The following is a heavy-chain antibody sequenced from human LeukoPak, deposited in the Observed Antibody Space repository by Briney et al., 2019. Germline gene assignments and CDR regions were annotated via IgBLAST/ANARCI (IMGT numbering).Heavy chain of an antibody. CDR2: ISSSSGYI. J-gene: IGHJ4*02. CDR3: ARAIRGGPDY. D-gene: IGHD4-23*01. Sequence: GGSLRLSCAASGFIFSSYSMNWVRQAPGKGLEWVSSISSSSGYIYYADSVKGRFTISRANAKNSLYLQMNSLRAEDTAVYYCARAIRGGPDYWGQGTLVTVSS. CDR1: GFIFSSYS. V-gene: IGHV3-21*01.